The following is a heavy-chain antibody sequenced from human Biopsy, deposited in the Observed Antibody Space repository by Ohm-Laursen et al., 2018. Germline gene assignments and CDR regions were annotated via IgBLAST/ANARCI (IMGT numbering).Heavy chain of an antibody. CDR1: GYSFTSYY. CDR3: ARNTGWYGDLYYFDY. V-gene: IGHV1-46*01. CDR2: INPSGSTA. D-gene: IGHD6-19*01. Sequence: ASVKASCKASGYSFTSYYMHWVRQAPGQGLEWMGMINPSGSTASYPQIFQGRVTMTRDTSKSTVYMELSSLRSADTAVYFCARNTGWYGDLYYFDYWGQGTLITVSS. J-gene: IGHJ4*02.